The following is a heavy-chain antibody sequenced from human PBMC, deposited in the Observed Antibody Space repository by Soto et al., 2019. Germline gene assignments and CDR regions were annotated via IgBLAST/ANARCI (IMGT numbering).Heavy chain of an antibody. CDR2: IIPIFGTA. CDR1: GGTFSSYA. Sequence: ASVKVSCKASGGTFSSYAISWVRQAPGQGLEWMGGIIPIFGTANYAQKFQGRVTITADKSTSTAYMELSSLRSEDTAVYYCAREPTANYGMDVWGQGTTVTVSS. V-gene: IGHV1-69*06. J-gene: IGHJ6*02. CDR3: AREPTANYGMDV. D-gene: IGHD5-18*01.